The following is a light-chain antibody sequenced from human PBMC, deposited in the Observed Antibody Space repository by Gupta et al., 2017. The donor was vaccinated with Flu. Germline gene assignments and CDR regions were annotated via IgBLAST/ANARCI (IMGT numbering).Light chain of an antibody. J-gene: IGKJ1*01. V-gene: IGKV1-39*01. CDR3: RQSYTTPRT. CDR1: QSINTY. CDR2: AAS. Sequence: RSSLSASVGDSVTISCRASQSINTYLNWYQQKPGKAPKLLIFAASTLQSGVPSRFSGGGSGTDFTLTVYGLHPEDFATYYCRQSYTTPRTFGQGTQLEIK.